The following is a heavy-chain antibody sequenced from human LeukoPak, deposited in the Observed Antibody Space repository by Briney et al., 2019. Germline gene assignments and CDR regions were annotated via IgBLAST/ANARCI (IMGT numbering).Heavy chain of an antibody. CDR1: GGSISSGDYY. J-gene: IGHJ6*02. Sequence: PSQTLSLTCTVSGGSISSGDYYWSWIRQPPGKGLEWIGYIYYSGSTNYNPSLKSRVTISVDTSKNQFSLKLSSVTAADTAVYYCARVSSGWPYYYYGMDVWGQGTTVTVSS. D-gene: IGHD6-19*01. CDR3: ARVSSGWPYYYYGMDV. CDR2: IYYSGST. V-gene: IGHV4-61*08.